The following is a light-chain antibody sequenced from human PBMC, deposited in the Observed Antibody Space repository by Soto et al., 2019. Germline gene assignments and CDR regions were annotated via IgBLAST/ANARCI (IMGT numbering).Light chain of an antibody. J-gene: IGLJ2*01. CDR3: NSYTSISTLGVV. CDR2: DVT. Sequence: QSVLTQPASVSGSPGQSITISCTGTSSDVGGHNYVSWYQQHPGKAPKLMIYDVTNRPSGVSNRFSGSTSGNTASLTISGLQAEDEADYYCNSYTSISTLGVVFGGGTKLTVL. CDR1: SSDVGGHNY. V-gene: IGLV2-14*01.